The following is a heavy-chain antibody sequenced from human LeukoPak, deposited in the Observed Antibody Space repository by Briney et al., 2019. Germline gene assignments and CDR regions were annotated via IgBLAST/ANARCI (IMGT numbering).Heavy chain of an antibody. V-gene: IGHV1-18*04. CDR1: GYTFNSYG. D-gene: IGHD2-2*01. CDR3: SRWYCSSTSCYAGAFDI. CDR2: ISPYNGYT. J-gene: IGHJ3*02. Sequence: ASVKVSCKAPGYTFNSYGISWVRQAPGQGLEWMGWISPYNGYTNYAQKLQGRVTMTTDTSTSTAYMELRSLRSDDTAVYYCSRWYCSSTSCYAGAFDIWGQGTMVTVSS.